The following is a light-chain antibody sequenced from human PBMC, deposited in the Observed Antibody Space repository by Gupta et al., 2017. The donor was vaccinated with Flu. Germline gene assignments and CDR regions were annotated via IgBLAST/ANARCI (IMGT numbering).Light chain of an antibody. CDR3: AAWDDSLGGRV. V-gene: IGLV1-47*01. Sequence: SSNIGSNYVYWYQQLPGTAPKLLIYRNDQRPSGVPDRFSGSKSGTSASLAISGLRSADEADYYCAAWDDSLGGRVFGGGTQLIVL. CDR1: SSNIGSNY. J-gene: IGLJ3*02. CDR2: RND.